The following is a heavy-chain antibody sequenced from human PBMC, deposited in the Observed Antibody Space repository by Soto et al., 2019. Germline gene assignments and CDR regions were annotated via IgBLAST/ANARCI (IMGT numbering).Heavy chain of an antibody. J-gene: IGHJ4*02. Sequence: QVQLQESGPGLVKPSETLSLTCTVSGGSISSYYWSWIRQPPGKGLEWIGYIYYSGSTNYNPSLKSRVTISVDTSKNQFSLKLSSVTAADTAVYYCARVRYYDSSGYYGGHYFDYWGQGTLVTVSS. D-gene: IGHD3-22*01. CDR3: ARVRYYDSSGYYGGHYFDY. CDR2: IYYSGST. CDR1: GGSISSYY. V-gene: IGHV4-59*01.